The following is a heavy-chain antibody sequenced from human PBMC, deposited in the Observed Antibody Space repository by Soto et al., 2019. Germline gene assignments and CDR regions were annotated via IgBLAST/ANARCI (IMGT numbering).Heavy chain of an antibody. CDR3: AREIGYCTTTSCHAGPLYYYMDV. D-gene: IGHD2-2*01. J-gene: IGHJ6*03. V-gene: IGHV4-59*01. Sequence: QVQLQESGPGLVKPSETLSLTCTVSGASISSYHWSWIRQPPGKGLEWIGNISNSGSTNYNPSLTSRVTISVATSKTQFSLKLTSVTAADTAVYHCAREIGYCTTTSCHAGPLYYYMDVWGKGTTVTVSS. CDR2: ISNSGST. CDR1: GASISSYH.